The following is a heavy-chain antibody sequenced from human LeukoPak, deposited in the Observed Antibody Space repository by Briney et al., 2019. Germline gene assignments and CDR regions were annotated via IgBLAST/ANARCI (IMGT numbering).Heavy chain of an antibody. CDR3: ARGGYYDSSGADY. J-gene: IGHJ4*02. CDR2: ISWNSYNI. CDR1: GFSFGDYA. D-gene: IGHD3-22*01. V-gene: IGHV3-9*01. Sequence: GGSLRLSCGASGFSFGDYAMHWVRQAPGKGLEWVSGISWNSYNIGYADSVKGRVTISRDNAKNSLHLQMSSLRAEDTAVYYCARGGYYDSSGADYWGQGTLVTVSS.